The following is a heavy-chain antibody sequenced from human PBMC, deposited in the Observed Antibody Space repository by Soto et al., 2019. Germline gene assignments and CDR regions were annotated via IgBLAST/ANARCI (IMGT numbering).Heavy chain of an antibody. V-gene: IGHV1-18*01. D-gene: IGHD6-19*01. J-gene: IGHJ4*02. CDR2: FTTHNDNT. CDR1: GYTFISYG. CDR3: ARVYSSGWKGLGY. Sequence: QLVQSGAEVKKPGSSVKVSCKASGYTFISYGIGWVRQAPGQGLEWMGWFTTHNDNTNYAQQFQGRVTFTTDTSTRTASMELRDLTSNDTAVYYCARVYSSGWKGLGYWGQGTLVTVSS.